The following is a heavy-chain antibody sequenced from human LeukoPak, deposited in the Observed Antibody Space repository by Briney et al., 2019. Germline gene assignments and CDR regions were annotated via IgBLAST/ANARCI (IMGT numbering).Heavy chain of an antibody. CDR1: GYTFNNYY. CDR3: ARAHYDILTGYRVYYYYGMDV. V-gene: IGHV1-46*02. Sequence: ASVKVSCKASGYTFNNYYMYWVRQAPGQGLEWMGMINPSGGGTSYAQKFQGRVTMTRDTSTRTVYMEVSSLKPEDTAVYYCARAHYDILTGYRVYYYYGMDVWGQGTTVTVSS. CDR2: INPSGGGT. D-gene: IGHD3-9*01. J-gene: IGHJ6*02.